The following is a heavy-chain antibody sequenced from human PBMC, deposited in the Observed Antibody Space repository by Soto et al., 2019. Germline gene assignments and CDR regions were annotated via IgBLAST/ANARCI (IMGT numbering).Heavy chain of an antibody. CDR1: GYTFTGYY. D-gene: IGHD6-13*01. V-gene: IGHV1-2*02. CDR2: INPNSGGT. Sequence: GASVKGSFKASGYTFTGYYMHWVRPAPGQGLEWMGWINPNSGGTNYAQKFQGRVTMTRDTSISTAYMELSRLRSDDTAVYYCARERDGSSLRGWFDPWGQGTLVTVSS. J-gene: IGHJ5*02. CDR3: ARERDGSSLRGWFDP.